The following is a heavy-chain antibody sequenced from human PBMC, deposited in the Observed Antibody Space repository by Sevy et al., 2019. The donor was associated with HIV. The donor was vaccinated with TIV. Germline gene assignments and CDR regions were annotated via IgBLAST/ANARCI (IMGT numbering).Heavy chain of an antibody. D-gene: IGHD3-22*01. Sequence: ASVKVSCKVSGYTLTKLSIHWVRQAPGKGLEWMGGFDPEDGETIYAQTFQGRVTMTEDTSTDTAYMELSSLRSEDTAVYYCATRRIRGGSGYYFDYWGQGSLVTVSS. V-gene: IGHV1-24*01. CDR2: FDPEDGET. CDR3: ATRRIRGGSGYYFDY. CDR1: GYTLTKLS. J-gene: IGHJ4*02.